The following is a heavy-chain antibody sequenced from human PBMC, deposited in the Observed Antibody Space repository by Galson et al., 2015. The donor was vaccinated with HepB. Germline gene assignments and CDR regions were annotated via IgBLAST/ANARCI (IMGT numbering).Heavy chain of an antibody. CDR3: ATGVWLSRSLGPGAVDI. Sequence: SVKVSCKVSGYTLTELSMHWVRQAPGKGLEWMGGFDPEDGETIYAQKFQGRVTMTEDTSTDTAYMELSSLRSEDTAVYYCATGVWLSRSLGPGAVDIWGQGTMVTVSS. V-gene: IGHV1-24*01. CDR2: FDPEDGET. CDR1: GYTLTELS. D-gene: IGHD3-16*01. J-gene: IGHJ3*02.